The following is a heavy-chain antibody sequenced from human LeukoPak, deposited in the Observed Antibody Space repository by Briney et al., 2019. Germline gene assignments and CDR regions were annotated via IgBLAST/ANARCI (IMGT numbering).Heavy chain of an antibody. CDR3: ARDSGRGYCSGGSCYYGY. CDR2: LNQDGSEK. CDR1: GFTFSNHA. V-gene: IGHV3-7*01. J-gene: IGHJ4*02. Sequence: GGSLRLSCAASGFTFSNHAMSWVRQAPGKGLEWVANLNQDGSEKYYVDSVKGRFTISRDNAKNSLYLQMNSLRAEDTAVYYCARDSGRGYCSGGSCYYGYWGQGTLVTVSS. D-gene: IGHD2-15*01.